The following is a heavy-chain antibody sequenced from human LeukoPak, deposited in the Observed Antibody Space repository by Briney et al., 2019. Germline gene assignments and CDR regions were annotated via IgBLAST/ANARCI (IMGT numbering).Heavy chain of an antibody. CDR3: AKDSNFHY. J-gene: IGHJ4*02. V-gene: IGHV3-30*02. Sequence: GGSLRLSCAASGFTFRSSDMHWVRQGPGEGLEWVSFIHNDGSKEYYADSVKGRFIISRDNAKNMLYLQMSSLRPEDTAVYFCAKDSNFHYWGQGTLVTVSS. CDR2: IHNDGSKE. CDR1: GFTFRSSD.